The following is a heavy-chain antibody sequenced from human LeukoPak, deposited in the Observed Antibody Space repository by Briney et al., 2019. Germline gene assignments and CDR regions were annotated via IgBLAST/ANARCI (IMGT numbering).Heavy chain of an antibody. CDR1: GGSISSGSYY. J-gene: IGHJ4*02. D-gene: IGHD5-18*01. CDR2: IYTSGST. V-gene: IGHV4-61*02. Sequence: SQTLSLTCTVSGGSISSGSYYWSWIRQPAGKGLEWIGRIYTSGSTNYNPSLKSRVTMSVDTSKNQFSLKLSSVTAADTAVYYCARTVDTAMAYFDYWGQGTLVTVSS. CDR3: ARTVDTAMAYFDY.